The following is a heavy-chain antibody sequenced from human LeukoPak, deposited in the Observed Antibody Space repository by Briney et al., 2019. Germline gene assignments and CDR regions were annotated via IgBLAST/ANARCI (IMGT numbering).Heavy chain of an antibody. CDR1: GFTFSKYW. CDR3: ATKQWLAPPPDS. Sequence: AVSLRLSCAASGFTFSKYWMLWVRQAPGKGLESVSRINTDGTVTTYADSVKGRFTVSRDNAHNTMFLQMNSVRDEDAAVYYCATKQWLAPPPDSWGQGTPVTVSS. D-gene: IGHD6-19*01. CDR2: INTDGTVT. V-gene: IGHV3-74*01. J-gene: IGHJ4*02.